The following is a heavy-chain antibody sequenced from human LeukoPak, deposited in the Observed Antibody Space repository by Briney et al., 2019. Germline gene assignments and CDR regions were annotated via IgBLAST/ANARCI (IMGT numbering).Heavy chain of an antibody. CDR1: GFTFSDYY. D-gene: IGHD2-21*02. J-gene: IGHJ3*02. Sequence: GGSLRLSCAASGFTFSDYYMSWISQAPGKGLEWVSYIGGSGSTIYYADSVRGRFTISRDNAWKSLYLQMNNLRAEDTAVYYCARGVAYCGGDCYRALDIWGQGTMVTVSS. V-gene: IGHV3-11*01. CDR2: IGGSGSTI. CDR3: ARGVAYCGGDCYRALDI.